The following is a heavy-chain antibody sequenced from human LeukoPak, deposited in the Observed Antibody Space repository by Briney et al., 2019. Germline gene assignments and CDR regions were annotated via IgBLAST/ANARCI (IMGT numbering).Heavy chain of an antibody. CDR3: ARDRSSYGDYLFDY. Sequence: SETLSLTCTVSGGSISSGDYYWSWIRQPPGKGLEWIGYIYYSGSTYYNPPLKSRVTISVDTSKNQFSLKLSSVTAADTAVYYCARDRSSYGDYLFDYWGQGTLVTVSS. V-gene: IGHV4-30-4*01. CDR2: IYYSGST. CDR1: GGSISSGDYY. J-gene: IGHJ4*02. D-gene: IGHD4-17*01.